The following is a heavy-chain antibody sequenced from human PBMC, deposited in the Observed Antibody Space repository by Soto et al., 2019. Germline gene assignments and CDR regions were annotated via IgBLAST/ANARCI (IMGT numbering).Heavy chain of an antibody. CDR3: ARTNRGFFDY. CDR1: GGSISSYY. D-gene: IGHD7-27*01. J-gene: IGHJ4*02. CDR2: IYFSGST. V-gene: IGHV4-59*01. Sequence: SETLSLTCTVSGGSISSYYWSWIRQPPVKGLEWIGYIYFSGSTNYNPSLKSRVTILVYTSKNQFSLKLSSVFAADTAVYYCARTNRGFFDYWGQGTLVTVSS.